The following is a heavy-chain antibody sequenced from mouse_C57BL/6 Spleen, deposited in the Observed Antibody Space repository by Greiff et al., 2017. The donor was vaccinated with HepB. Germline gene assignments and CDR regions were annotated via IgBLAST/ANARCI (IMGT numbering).Heavy chain of an antibody. Sequence: VKLMESGAELVKPGASVKLSCKASGYTFTSYWMHWVKQRPGRGLEWTGRIDPNSGGTKYNEKFKSKATLTVDKPSSTAYMQLSSLTSEDSAVYYCAREFYDGFFWGQGTTLTVSS. V-gene: IGHV1-72*01. CDR1: GYTFTSYW. CDR2: IDPNSGGT. CDR3: AREFYDGFF. D-gene: IGHD2-3*01. J-gene: IGHJ2*01.